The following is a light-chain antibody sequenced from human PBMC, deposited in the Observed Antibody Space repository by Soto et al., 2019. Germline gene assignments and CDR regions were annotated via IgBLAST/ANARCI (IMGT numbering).Light chain of an antibody. CDR3: QQYDDWPWT. CDR1: QSVNSR. Sequence: EIVMTQSPATLSVSPGERATLSCRASQSVNSRLAWYQQKPGQTPRLLIYDASTRATGIPTRFSGSGSGTDFTLTISSLQSEDFAVYYCQQYDDWPWTFGHGTKVDIK. V-gene: IGKV3-15*01. J-gene: IGKJ1*01. CDR2: DAS.